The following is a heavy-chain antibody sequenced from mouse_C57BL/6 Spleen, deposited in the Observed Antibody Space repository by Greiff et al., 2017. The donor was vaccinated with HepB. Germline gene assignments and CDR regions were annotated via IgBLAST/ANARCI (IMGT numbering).Heavy chain of an antibody. CDR1: GYSITSGYY. CDR2: ISYDGSN. J-gene: IGHJ2*01. D-gene: IGHD1-1*01. Sequence: EVQLQESGPGLVKPSQSLSLTCSVTGYSITSGYYWNWIRQFPGNKLEWMGYISYDGSNNYNPSLKNRISITRDTSKNQFFLKLSSVTTEDTATYYCAREDYGSSFDYWGQGTTLTVSS. CDR3: AREDYGSSFDY. V-gene: IGHV3-6*01.